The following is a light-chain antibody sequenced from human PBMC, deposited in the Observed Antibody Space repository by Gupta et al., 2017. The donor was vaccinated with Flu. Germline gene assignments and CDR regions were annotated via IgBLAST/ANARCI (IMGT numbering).Light chain of an antibody. CDR1: ILVNKN. V-gene: IGLV3-1*01. Sequence: SYELTQPPSVSVSPGQTARITCSGAILVNKNACWYQQRPGQAPVVVSYQDTKRPSGIPERVSGYNSGNTGTLTISGTQAMDEADDDCQAWDSSTSFVLGTGTKVTV. CDR2: QDT. CDR3: QAWDSSTSFV. J-gene: IGLJ1*01.